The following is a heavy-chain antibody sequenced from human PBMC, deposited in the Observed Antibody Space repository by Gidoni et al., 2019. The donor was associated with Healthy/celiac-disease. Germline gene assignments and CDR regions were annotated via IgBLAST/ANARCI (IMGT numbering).Heavy chain of an antibody. Sequence: EVQLVESGGGLVQPGGSLKLSCAASGFTFSGSAMHWVRQASGKGLEWVGRIRSQANSYATAYAASVKGRFTISRDDSKNTAYLQMNSLKTEDTAVYYCTRRGSGWEFDYWGQGTLVTVSS. V-gene: IGHV3-73*02. CDR1: GFTFSGSA. D-gene: IGHD6-19*01. CDR2: IRSQANSYAT. J-gene: IGHJ4*02. CDR3: TRRGSGWEFDY.